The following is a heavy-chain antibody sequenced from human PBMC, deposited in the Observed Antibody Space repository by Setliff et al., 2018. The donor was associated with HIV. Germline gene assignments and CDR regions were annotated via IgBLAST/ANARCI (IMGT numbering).Heavy chain of an antibody. J-gene: IGHJ2*01. CDR2: IYNSGTT. CDR3: ARGGSAMVPGRNYWYFDL. D-gene: IGHD5-18*01. Sequence: PSETLSLTCTASGGSISSHYWNWIRQPPGKGLEWIGYIYNSGTTNYNPSLRSRVATSVDTSKNQFSLKLSSVTAVDTAVYFCARGGSAMVPGRNYWYFDLWGRGTLVTVSS. V-gene: IGHV4-59*11. CDR1: GGSISSHY.